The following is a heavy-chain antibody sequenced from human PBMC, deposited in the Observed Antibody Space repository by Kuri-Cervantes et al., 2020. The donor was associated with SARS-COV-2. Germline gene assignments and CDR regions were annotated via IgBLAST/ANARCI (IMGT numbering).Heavy chain of an antibody. D-gene: IGHD1-1*01. J-gene: IGHJ4*02. Sequence: XSGXTXNSXEMNXVRXAXGKGLEWXSYIGXXXSTTYYAXXXKGRXXISRDXAXXLLYLXXXXLRXXDTXXXYCARXLSXXXDPGFDFWGQGTLVTVSS. CDR1: GXTXNSXE. V-gene: IGHV3-48*03. CDR2: IGXXXSTT. CDR3: ARXLSXXXDPGFDF.